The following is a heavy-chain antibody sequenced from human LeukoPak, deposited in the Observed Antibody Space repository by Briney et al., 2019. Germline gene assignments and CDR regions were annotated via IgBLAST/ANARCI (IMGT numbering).Heavy chain of an antibody. J-gene: IGHJ4*02. CDR3: ARGPIVAEYCGGDCDD. D-gene: IGHD2-21*01. CDR2: ISACNGNT. V-gene: IGHV1-18*01. CDR1: GYTFTSYG. Sequence: GASVKVSCKASGYTFTSYGISWVRQAPGQGLEWMGWISACNGNTNYAQKLQGRVTMTTDTSTSTAYMELRSLRSDDTAVYYCARGPIVAEYCGGDCDDWGQGPLVTVSS.